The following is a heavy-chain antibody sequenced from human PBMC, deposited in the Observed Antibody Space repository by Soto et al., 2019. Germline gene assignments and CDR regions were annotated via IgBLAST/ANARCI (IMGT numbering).Heavy chain of an antibody. CDR1: RFYFSAYA. Sequence: QVQLVESGGGVVQPGRSLSLSCAASRFYFSAYAMQWVRQAPSKGLEWVAVISYDGNVKYYADSVKGRFTISRDNSKDTLYLQMNSLRGEDTAVYYCAKTSGGSNYYYYGMDVWGQGTAVTVSS. J-gene: IGHJ6*02. D-gene: IGHD2-15*01. CDR3: AKTSGGSNYYYYGMDV. V-gene: IGHV3-30-3*02. CDR2: ISYDGNVK.